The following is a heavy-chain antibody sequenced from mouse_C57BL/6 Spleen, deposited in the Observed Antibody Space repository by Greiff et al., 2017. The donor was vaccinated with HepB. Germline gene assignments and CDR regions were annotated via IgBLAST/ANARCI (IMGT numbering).Heavy chain of an antibody. J-gene: IGHJ4*01. V-gene: IGHV3-6*01. CDR1: GYSITSGYY. CDR2: ISYDGSN. CDR3: AEYGYAYAMDY. D-gene: IGHD2-2*01. Sequence: EVKLMESGPGLVKPSQSLSLTCSVTGYSITSGYYWNWIRQFPGNKLEWMGYISYDGSNNYNPSLKNRISITRDTSKNQFFLKLNSVTTEDTATYYCAEYGYAYAMDYWGQGTSVTVSS.